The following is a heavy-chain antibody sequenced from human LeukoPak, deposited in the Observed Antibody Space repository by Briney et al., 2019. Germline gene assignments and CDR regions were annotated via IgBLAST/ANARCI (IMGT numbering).Heavy chain of an antibody. Sequence: GASVKVSCKASGYTFTGYYMHWVRQAPGQGLEWMGWINPNSGGTNYAQKFQGRVTMTRDTSISPAYMDLSSLRSDDTAVYYCARGSDYGDYWFDPWGQGTLVTVSS. D-gene: IGHD4-17*01. V-gene: IGHV1-2*02. CDR1: GYTFTGYY. CDR2: INPNSGGT. CDR3: ARGSDYGDYWFDP. J-gene: IGHJ5*02.